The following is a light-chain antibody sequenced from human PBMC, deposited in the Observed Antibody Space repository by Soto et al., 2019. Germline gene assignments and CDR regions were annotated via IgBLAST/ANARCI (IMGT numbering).Light chain of an antibody. V-gene: IGKV1-5*03. CDR2: KAS. CDR3: QQYDGYSRT. CDR1: QSISGW. Sequence: DVQMTQSPSTLSASVGDRVTITCRASQSISGWLAWYQQRPGKAPKLMIYKASTLETGVPSRFSGSGSGTEFTLTINNLQPDDFATYYCQQYDGYSRTFGQGTNVEIK. J-gene: IGKJ1*01.